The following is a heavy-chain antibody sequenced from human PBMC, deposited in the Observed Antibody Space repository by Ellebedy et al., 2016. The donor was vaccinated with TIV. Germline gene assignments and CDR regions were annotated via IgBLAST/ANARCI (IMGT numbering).Heavy chain of an antibody. CDR1: GFTFSSQW. CDR2: IKQDGSEK. D-gene: IGHD3-22*01. V-gene: IGHV3-7*01. CDR3: ARDYPYYYDSSGYFDY. J-gene: IGHJ4*02. Sequence: GESLKISCAASGFTFSSQWMSWVRQAPGRGLEWVANIKQDGSEKYYVDSVKGRFTISRDNAKNTPYLQMNSLRAEDTAVYYCARDYPYYYDSSGYFDYWGQGTLVTVSS.